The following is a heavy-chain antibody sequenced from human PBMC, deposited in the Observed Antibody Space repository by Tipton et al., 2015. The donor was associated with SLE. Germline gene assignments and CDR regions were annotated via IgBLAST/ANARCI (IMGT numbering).Heavy chain of an antibody. D-gene: IGHD3-22*01. CDR2: INYSGNT. CDR1: GFIFSDYS. J-gene: IGHJ3*02. Sequence: LRLSCAASGFIFSDYSMNWVRQPPGKGPEWIGSINYSGNTYETSSLRSRVTLSVDTSKNQFSLELSSVTAADTAVYYCAREAFYYNTHVFDIWGQGTMVTVSS. CDR3: AREAFYYNTHVFDI. V-gene: IGHV4-38-2*02.